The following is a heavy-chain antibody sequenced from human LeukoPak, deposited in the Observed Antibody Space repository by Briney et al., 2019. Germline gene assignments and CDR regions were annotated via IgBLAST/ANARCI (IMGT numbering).Heavy chain of an antibody. D-gene: IGHD5-24*01. CDR1: GYTFTGYY. Sequence: ASVKVSCKASGYTFTGYYMHWVRQAPGQGPEWMGVISPSGGSTTYAQKFQGRVTLTRDMSTSTDYLELSSLRSEDTAVYYCARDNSVRDEAWWFNPWAREPWSPSPQ. V-gene: IGHV1-46*01. CDR2: ISPSGGST. CDR3: ARDNSVRDEAWWFNP. J-gene: IGHJ5*02.